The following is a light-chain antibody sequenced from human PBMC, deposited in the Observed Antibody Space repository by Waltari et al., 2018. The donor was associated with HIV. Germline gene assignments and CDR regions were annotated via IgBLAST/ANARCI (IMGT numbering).Light chain of an antibody. CDR3: QQYGSSRST. CDR1: QRVGSSY. J-gene: IGKJ5*01. Sequence: EIVLTQSPGTLSLSPGARATLACRASQRVGSSYLAWYQQKPGQAPRLLIYGASSRATGIPDRFSGSGSGTDFTLTISGLEPEDFAVYYCQQYGSSRSTFGQGTRLEIK. V-gene: IGKV3-20*01. CDR2: GAS.